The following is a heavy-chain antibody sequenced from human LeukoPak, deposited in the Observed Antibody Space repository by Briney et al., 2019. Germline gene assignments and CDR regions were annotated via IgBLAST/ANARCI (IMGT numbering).Heavy chain of an antibody. Sequence: SVKVSCKASGGTFISYAISWVGQAPGQGREGMGGIITIFGTANYAQKFQGRVTITADESTTTAYMELTSLRSEDTAVYYCARDPCSSTSCYGVWGQGTLVTVSS. CDR2: IITIFGTA. D-gene: IGHD2-2*01. CDR3: ARDPCSSTSCYGV. J-gene: IGHJ4*02. CDR1: GGTFISYA. V-gene: IGHV1-69*13.